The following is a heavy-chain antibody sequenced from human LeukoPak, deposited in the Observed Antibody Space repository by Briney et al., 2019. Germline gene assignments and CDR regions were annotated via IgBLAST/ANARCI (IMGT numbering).Heavy chain of an antibody. J-gene: IGHJ4*02. CDR3: ARDRPYGGNSFDY. CDR2: INHSGST. V-gene: IGHV4-34*01. Sequence: SETLSLTCAVYGGSFSGYYWSWIRQPPGKGLEWIGEINHSGSTNYNPSLKSRVTISVDTSKNQFSLKLSSVTAADTAVYYCARDRPYGGNSFDYWGQGTLVTVSS. D-gene: IGHD4-23*01. CDR1: GGSFSGYY.